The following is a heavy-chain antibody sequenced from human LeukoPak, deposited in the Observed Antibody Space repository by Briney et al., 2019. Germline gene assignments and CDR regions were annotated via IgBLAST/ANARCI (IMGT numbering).Heavy chain of an antibody. V-gene: IGHV3-74*01. CDR3: VRESGSGSQIDY. D-gene: IGHD3-10*01. CDR2: IKSDARST. J-gene: IGHJ4*02. CDR1: GFIFSSYW. Sequence: PGGSLRLSCAASGFIFSSYWMHWVRQGPGKGLVWVSRIKSDARSTTYADSVKGRFTISRDNRKNTPYLQMDSLRVEDTAVYYCVRESGSGSQIDYWGQGALVTVSS.